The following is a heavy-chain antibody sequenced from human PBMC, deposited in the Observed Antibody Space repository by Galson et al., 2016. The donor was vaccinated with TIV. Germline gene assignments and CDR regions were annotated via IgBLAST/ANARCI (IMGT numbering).Heavy chain of an antibody. V-gene: IGHV3-23*01. CDR3: AKGKLGVFDY. CDR1: GFTFSSYA. D-gene: IGHD3-10*01. CDR2: VSTSGSTT. J-gene: IGHJ4*02. Sequence: SLRLSCAASGFTFSSYAMSWVRQAPGKGLEWVSTVSTSGSTTYHADSVKGRFTISRDNSRDTLYLRMNSLRTEETALYYCAKGKLGVFDYWGQGTLVTVSS.